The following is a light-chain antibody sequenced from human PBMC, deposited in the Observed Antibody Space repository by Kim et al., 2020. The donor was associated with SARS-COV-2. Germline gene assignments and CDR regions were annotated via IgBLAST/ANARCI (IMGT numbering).Light chain of an antibody. CDR1: QSGSSN. CDR3: QQYNTWPLT. J-gene: IGKJ1*01. CDR2: GAS. V-gene: IGKV3-15*01. Sequence: VAPGERATPSCRASQSGSSNLAWYQQKPAQAPRLLIYGASTRVTGIPAGFSGSGSGTEFTLTISSLQSEDFAVYYCQQYNTWPLTFGQGTKVDIK.